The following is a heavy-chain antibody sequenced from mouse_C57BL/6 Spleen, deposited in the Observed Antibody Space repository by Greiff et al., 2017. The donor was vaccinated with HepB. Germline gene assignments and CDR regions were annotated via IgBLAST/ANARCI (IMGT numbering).Heavy chain of an antibody. CDR1: GFTFSDYG. CDR3: AKNAIAY. CDR2: ISSGSSTI. J-gene: IGHJ3*01. V-gene: IGHV5-17*01. Sequence: DVKLVESGGGLVKPGGSLKLSCAASGFTFSDYGMHWVRQAPEKGLEWVAYISSGSSTIYYADTVKGRFTISRDNAKNTLFLQMTSLRSEDSAMYYCAKNAIAYWGQGTLVTVSA.